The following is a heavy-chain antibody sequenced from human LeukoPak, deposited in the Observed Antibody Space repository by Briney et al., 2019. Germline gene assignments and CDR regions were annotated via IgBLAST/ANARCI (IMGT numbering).Heavy chain of an antibody. CDR1: GGTFSSYA. D-gene: IGHD4-17*01. V-gene: IGHV1-69*10. J-gene: IGHJ4*02. Sequence: ASVKVSCKASGGTFSSYAISWVRRAPGQGLEWMGGIIPILGIANYAQKFQGRVTITADKSTSTAYMELSSLRSEDTAVYYCARDGNGDFVEDYWGQGTLVTVSS. CDR2: IIPILGIA. CDR3: ARDGNGDFVEDY.